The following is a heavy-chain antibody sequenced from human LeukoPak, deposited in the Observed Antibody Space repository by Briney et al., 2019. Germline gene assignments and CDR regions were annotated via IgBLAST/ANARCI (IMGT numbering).Heavy chain of an antibody. J-gene: IGHJ3*02. V-gene: IGHV3-48*01. CDR1: RFTFSNYG. CDR3: AREVGTPQAFDI. D-gene: IGHD1-26*01. Sequence: GGSLGLSCAASRFTFSNYGVNWVRQAPGKGLEWVSYINSRSSTIYYADSVRGRFTISRDNAKNSLYLQMNSLKAEDTAIYYCAREVGTPQAFDIWGQGTMVTVSS. CDR2: INSRSSTI.